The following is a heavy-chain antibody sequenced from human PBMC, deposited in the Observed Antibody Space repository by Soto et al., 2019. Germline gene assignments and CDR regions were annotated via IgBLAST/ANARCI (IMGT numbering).Heavy chain of an antibody. D-gene: IGHD5-12*01. CDR1: GFTFSSYS. V-gene: IGHV3-48*02. Sequence: EVQLVESGGGLIQPGGSLRLSCAASGFTFSSYSFNWVRQAPGKGLEWVSYISCSSSPIYYADSVKGRFTISRDNAQNTLYLQQNGLRDEDTAVYYGARDLGSRDGYLKGGDGYCGQGTLVTVSS. CDR3: ARDLGSRDGYLKGGDGY. J-gene: IGHJ4*02. CDR2: ISCSSSPI.